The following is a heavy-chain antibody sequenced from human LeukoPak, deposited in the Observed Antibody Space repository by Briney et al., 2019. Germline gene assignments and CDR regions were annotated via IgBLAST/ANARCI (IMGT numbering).Heavy chain of an antibody. CDR2: ISGSGGST. J-gene: IGHJ5*02. D-gene: IGHD3-22*01. CDR1: GFTFSSYA. CDR3: AKEGEITMIAVAYNWFDP. V-gene: IGHV3-23*01. Sequence: GGSLRLSCAASGFTFSSYAMSWVRQAPGKGLEWVSSISGSGGSTYHADSVKGRFTISRDNSKNTLYLQMNSLRAEDTAVYYCAKEGEITMIAVAYNWFDPWGQGTLVTVSS.